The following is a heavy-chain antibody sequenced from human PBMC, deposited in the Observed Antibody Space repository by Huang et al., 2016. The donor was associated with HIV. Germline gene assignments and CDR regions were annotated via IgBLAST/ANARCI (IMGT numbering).Heavy chain of an antibody. CDR2: ISKDGSSR. CDR1: GFSFANYA. Sequence: QVLLVESGGGVVQPGRSLRLSCAASGFSFANYAMHWVRQAPGKRGEGVTFISKDGSSRYYADSVKGRFTISRDKFKNALYLQMNRLRGDDTAVYYCTREYTVAGAFDLWGQGTMVTVSS. V-gene: IGHV3-30-3*01. CDR3: TREYTVAGAFDL. D-gene: IGHD5-12*01. J-gene: IGHJ3*01.